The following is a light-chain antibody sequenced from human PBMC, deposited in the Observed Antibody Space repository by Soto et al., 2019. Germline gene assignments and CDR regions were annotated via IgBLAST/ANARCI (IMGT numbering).Light chain of an antibody. Sequence: IQMTQSPSSLSASVGDSVTITCRASQGISNYLAWYQQKPGKVPQLLIYAASTLQSRIPSRFSGSGSETDFTITISSLKPEDVATYYCQKYNGAPFTFGPGTKVDIK. CDR1: QGISNY. V-gene: IGKV1-27*01. CDR3: QKYNGAPFT. CDR2: AAS. J-gene: IGKJ3*01.